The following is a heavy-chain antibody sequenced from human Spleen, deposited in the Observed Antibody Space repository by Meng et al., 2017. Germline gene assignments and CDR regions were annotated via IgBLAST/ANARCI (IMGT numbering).Heavy chain of an antibody. V-gene: IGHV1-2*06. CDR2: IDPKNGDT. Sequence: ASVKVSCKVSRYTLTELPMHWVRRAPGQGLEWMGRIDPKNGDTHYAQKFQGRVTMTGDTSISTAYMDLSGLRSDDTAVYYCAREEDISAAGKLFGDYWGQGTLVTVAS. CDR1: RYTLTELP. D-gene: IGHD6-13*01. J-gene: IGHJ4*02. CDR3: AREEDISAAGKLFGDY.